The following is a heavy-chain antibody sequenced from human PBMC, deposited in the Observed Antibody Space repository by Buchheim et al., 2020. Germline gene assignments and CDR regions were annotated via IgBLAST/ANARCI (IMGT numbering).Heavy chain of an antibody. D-gene: IGHD3-16*01. CDR3: ARVLGGEEHFDY. V-gene: IGHV4-34*01. Sequence: QVQLQQWGAGLLKPSETLSLTCAVYGGSFSGYYWSWIRQPPGKGLEWIGEINHSGSTNYNPSLKSRVTISVDTSKHQFSLKLSSVTAADTAVYYCARVLGGEEHFDYWGQGTL. CDR1: GGSFSGYY. J-gene: IGHJ4*02. CDR2: INHSGST.